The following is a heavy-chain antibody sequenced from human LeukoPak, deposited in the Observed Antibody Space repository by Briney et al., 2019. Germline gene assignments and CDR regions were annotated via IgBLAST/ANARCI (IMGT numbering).Heavy chain of an antibody. Sequence: ASVKVSCKASGYTFTGYYMHWVRQAPGQGLEWMGWINPNSGGTNYAQKFQGRVTMTRDTSISTAYMELSRLRSDDTAVYYCARDLVGPNYYDSSGRGYYFDYWGQGTLVTVSS. V-gene: IGHV1-2*02. CDR1: GYTFTGYY. CDR3: ARDLVGPNYYDSSGRGYYFDY. J-gene: IGHJ4*02. D-gene: IGHD3-22*01. CDR2: INPNSGGT.